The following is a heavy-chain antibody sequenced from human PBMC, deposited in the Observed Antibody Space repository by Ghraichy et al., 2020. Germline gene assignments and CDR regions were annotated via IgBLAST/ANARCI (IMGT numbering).Heavy chain of an antibody. D-gene: IGHD2-21*01. Sequence: SETLSLTCTVSGGSISSSSYYWGWVRQPPGKGLEGLGIIYYTGKTYYNPSLNSRVTISIATSRNQFSLKFNSVTAADTSVYYCAISPSTRYSGGGENREWAFNWFDHWGQGTLVTVSS. V-gene: IGHV4-39*01. CDR3: AISPSTRYSGGGENREWAFNWFDH. CDR2: IYYTGKT. J-gene: IGHJ5*02. CDR1: GGSISSSSYY.